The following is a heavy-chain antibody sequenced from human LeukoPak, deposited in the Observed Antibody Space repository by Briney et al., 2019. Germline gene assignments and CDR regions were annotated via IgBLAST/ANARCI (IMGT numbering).Heavy chain of an antibody. CDR3: ARDRTYCSSTSCRGRGMDV. CDR2: INHSGST. Sequence: SETLSLTCAVYGGSFSGYYWSWIRQPPGKGLEWIGEINHSGSTNYNPSLKSRVTISVDTSKNQFSLKLSSVTAADTAVYYCARDRTYCSSTSCRGRGMDVWGQGTAVTVSS. D-gene: IGHD2-2*01. V-gene: IGHV4-34*01. CDR1: GGSFSGYY. J-gene: IGHJ6*02.